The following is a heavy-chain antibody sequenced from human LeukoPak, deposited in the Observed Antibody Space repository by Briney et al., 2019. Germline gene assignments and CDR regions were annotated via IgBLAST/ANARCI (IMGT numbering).Heavy chain of an antibody. Sequence: GGFLRLSCAASGFTVSSNYMSWVRQAPGKGLEWVSVIYSGGRTYDADSVKGRFTISRDNSKNTVYLQMNSLRAEDTAVYYCAKDDESGPFDYWGQGTLVTVSS. CDR1: GFTVSSNY. CDR2: IYSGGRT. D-gene: IGHD1-26*01. J-gene: IGHJ4*02. CDR3: AKDDESGPFDY. V-gene: IGHV3-66*01.